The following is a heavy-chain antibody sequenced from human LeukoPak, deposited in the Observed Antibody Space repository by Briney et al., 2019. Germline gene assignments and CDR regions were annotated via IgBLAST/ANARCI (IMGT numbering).Heavy chain of an antibody. CDR1: GGSISSGGYS. V-gene: IGHV4-30-2*05. D-gene: IGHD1-1*01. Sequence: SETLSLTCAVSGGSISSGGYSWSWIRQPPGKGLEWIGYIYHSGSTYYNPSLKSRVTISVDTSKNQFSLKLSSVTAADTAVYYCAREVMMTGTTPDWGQGTLVTVSS. CDR3: AREVMMTGTTPD. J-gene: IGHJ4*02. CDR2: IYHSGST.